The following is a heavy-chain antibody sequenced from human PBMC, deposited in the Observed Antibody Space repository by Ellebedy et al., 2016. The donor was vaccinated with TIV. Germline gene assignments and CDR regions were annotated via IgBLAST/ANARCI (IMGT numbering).Heavy chain of an antibody. J-gene: IGHJ4*02. Sequence: GESLKISCVASGFTFSGYWMNWVRQAPGKGLEWVASIKYDGSDKYYVDSVKGRFTISRDNAKNSLCLQMNSLRAEDTAMYYCATIDWYRSDHWGQGTLVTVSS. D-gene: IGHD1-26*01. V-gene: IGHV3-7*03. CDR2: IKYDGSDK. CDR3: ATIDWYRSDH. CDR1: GFTFSGYW.